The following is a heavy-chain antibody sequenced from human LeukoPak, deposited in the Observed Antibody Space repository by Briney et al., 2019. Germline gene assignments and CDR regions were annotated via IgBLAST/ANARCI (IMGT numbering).Heavy chain of an antibody. CDR2: INHSGST. Sequence: SSETLSLTCAVYGGSISGYYWCWIRQPPGKGREWIGEINHSGSTNYNPSLKSRVTISVDTSKNQFSLKLSSVTAADTAVYYCARVNRPSTVCGSYRYTYYFDYWGQGTRVTVTA. V-gene: IGHV4-34*01. J-gene: IGHJ4*02. CDR3: ARVNRPSTVCGSYRYTYYFDY. D-gene: IGHD3-16*02. CDR1: GGSISGYY.